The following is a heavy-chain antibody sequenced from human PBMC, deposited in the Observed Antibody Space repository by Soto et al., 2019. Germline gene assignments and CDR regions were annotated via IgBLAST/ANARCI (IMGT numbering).Heavy chain of an antibody. CDR2: ISSSSSYT. CDR1: GFTFSDYY. J-gene: IGHJ6*02. D-gene: IGHD6-6*01. V-gene: IGHV3-11*06. Sequence: VGSLRLSCAASGFTFSDYYMSWIRQAPGKGLEWVSYISSSSSYTNYADSVKGRFTISRDNAKNSLYLQMNSLRAEDTAVYYCARYPRRGIAARPGYYYGMDVWGQGTTVNVSS. CDR3: ARYPRRGIAARPGYYYGMDV.